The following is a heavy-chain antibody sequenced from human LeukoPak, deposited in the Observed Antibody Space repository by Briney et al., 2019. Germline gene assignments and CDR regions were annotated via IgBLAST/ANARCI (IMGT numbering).Heavy chain of an antibody. D-gene: IGHD5-18*01. V-gene: IGHV4-39*07. J-gene: IGHJ4*02. Sequence: SETLSLTCSVSGASISSGSNYRGGIRQPPGKTLEWIGSIYSSGSTYYNPSLKSRVIIIIDTPKNHFSLTLSSVTAADTAVYYCARSVDTAMAFDYWGQGTLVTVSS. CDR3: ARSVDTAMAFDY. CDR2: IYSSGST. CDR1: GASISSGSNY.